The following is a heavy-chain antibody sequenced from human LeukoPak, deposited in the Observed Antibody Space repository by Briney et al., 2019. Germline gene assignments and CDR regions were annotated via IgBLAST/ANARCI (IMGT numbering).Heavy chain of an antibody. J-gene: IGHJ5*02. V-gene: IGHV3-23*01. CDR2: ISGSGGST. CDR1: GGSFSGYY. CDR3: AKTIAAAGPNWFDP. D-gene: IGHD6-13*01. Sequence: ETLSLTCAVYGGSFSGYYWSWVRQAPGKGLEWVSAISGSGGSTYYADSVKGRFTISRDNSKNTLYLQMNSLRAEDTAVYYCAKTIAAAGPNWFDPWGQGTLVTVSS.